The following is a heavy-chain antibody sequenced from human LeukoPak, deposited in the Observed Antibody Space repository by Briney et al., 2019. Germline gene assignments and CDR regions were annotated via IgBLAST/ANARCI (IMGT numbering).Heavy chain of an antibody. D-gene: IGHD4-17*01. V-gene: IGHV3-30*18. CDR2: ISYDGSNK. CDR1: GFTFSSYG. J-gene: IGHJ4*02. CDR3: AKVGLKNRDYGPDY. Sequence: PGGSLRLSCAASGFTFSSYGMHWVRQAPGKGLEWVAVISYDGSNKYYADSVKGRFTISRDNSKNTLYLQMNSLRAEDTAVYYCAKVGLKNRDYGPDYWGQGTLVTVSA.